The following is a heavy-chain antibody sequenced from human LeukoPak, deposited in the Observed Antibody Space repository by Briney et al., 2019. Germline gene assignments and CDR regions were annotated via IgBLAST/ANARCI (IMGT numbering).Heavy chain of an antibody. Sequence: PGGSLRLSCAASGFTFSSYSMNWVRQAPGKGLEWVSSISSSSSYIYYADSVKSRFTISRDNAKNSLYLQMNSLRAEDTAVYYCAGLLWFGELLYGAFDIWGQGTMVTVSS. CDR1: GFTFSSYS. J-gene: IGHJ3*02. D-gene: IGHD3-10*01. CDR3: AGLLWFGELLYGAFDI. CDR2: ISSSSSYI. V-gene: IGHV3-21*01.